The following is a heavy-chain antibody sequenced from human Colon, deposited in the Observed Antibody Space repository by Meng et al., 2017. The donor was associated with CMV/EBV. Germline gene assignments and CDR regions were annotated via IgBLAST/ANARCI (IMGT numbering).Heavy chain of an antibody. J-gene: IGHJ4*02. CDR2: INPYSGGT. V-gene: IGHV1-2*02. D-gene: IGHD4-23*01. CDR1: GYIFTGHY. CDR3: ARDSISNSRDYYFDY. Sequence: SVKVSCKASGYIFTGHYMHWVRQAPGQGLEWMGWINPYSGGTNYAQKFQGRVTMTRDTAISTVYMDLSSLKSDDTAVYYCARDSISNSRDYYFDYWGQGTLVTVSS.